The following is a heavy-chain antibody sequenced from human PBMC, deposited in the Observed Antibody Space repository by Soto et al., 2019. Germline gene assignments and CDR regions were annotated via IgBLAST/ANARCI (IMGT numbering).Heavy chain of an antibody. V-gene: IGHV4-31*03. CDR3: ARAPPLEYCGGDCYSGYFQH. CDR1: GGSISSGGYY. CDR2: IYYSGST. Sequence: SETLSLTCTVSGGSISSGGYYWSWIRQHPGKGLEWIGYIYYSGSTYYNPSLKSRVTISVDTSKNQFSLKLSSVTATDTAVYYRARAPPLEYCGGDCYSGYFQHWGQGTLVTVSS. D-gene: IGHD2-21*02. J-gene: IGHJ1*01.